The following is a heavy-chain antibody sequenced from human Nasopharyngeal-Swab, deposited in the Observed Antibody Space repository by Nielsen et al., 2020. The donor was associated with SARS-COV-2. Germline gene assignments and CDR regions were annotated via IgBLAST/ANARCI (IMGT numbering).Heavy chain of an antibody. CDR3: AKMMYGADHIYGMDV. V-gene: IGHV7-4-1*02. J-gene: IGHJ6*02. Sequence: ASVKVSCKSSGYTFIYSAMNWVRQAPGQGLEWRGWVNTKTGNPMYAQGFTGRFVFSVDTSVNTAYLQINSLKAEDTAVYYCAKMMYGADHIYGMDVWGQGTSVTVSS. D-gene: IGHD4/OR15-4a*01. CDR2: VNTKTGNP. CDR1: GYTFIYSA.